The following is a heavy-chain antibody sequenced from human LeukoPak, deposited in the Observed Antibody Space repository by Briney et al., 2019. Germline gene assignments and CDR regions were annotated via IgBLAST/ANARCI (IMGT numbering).Heavy chain of an antibody. CDR3: AKAPRGYYYYGMDV. V-gene: IGHV3-9*01. Sequence: SGRSLRLSCAASGFTFDDYAMHWVRQAPGKGLEWVSGISWNSGSIGYADSVKGRFTISRDNAKNSLYLQMNSLRVEDTALYYCAKAPRGYYYYGMDVWGQGTTVTVSS. J-gene: IGHJ6*02. CDR1: GFTFDDYA. CDR2: ISWNSGSI.